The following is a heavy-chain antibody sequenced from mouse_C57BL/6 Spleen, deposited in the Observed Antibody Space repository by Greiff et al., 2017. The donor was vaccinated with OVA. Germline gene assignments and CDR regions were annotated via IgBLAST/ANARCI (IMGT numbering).Heavy chain of an antibody. V-gene: IGHV1-69*01. J-gene: IGHJ3*01. CDR3: ARSGFAY. CDR2: IDPSDSYT. Sequence: QVQLQQPGAELVMPGASVKLSCKASGYTFTSYWMHWVKQRPGQGLEWIGEIDPSDSYTNYNQKFKGKSTLTVDKSSSTAYMQLSSLTFEDSAVYYCARSGFAYWGQGTLVTVSA. CDR1: GYTFTSYW.